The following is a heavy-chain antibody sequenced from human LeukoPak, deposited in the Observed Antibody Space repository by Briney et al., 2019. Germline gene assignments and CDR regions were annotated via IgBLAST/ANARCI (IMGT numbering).Heavy chain of an antibody. CDR1: GFTFSSYG. CDR2: ISYDGSNK. V-gene: IGHV3-30*18. Sequence: PGGSLRLSCAASGFTFSSYGMHWVRQAPGKGLEWVAVISYDGSNKYYADSVKGRFTISRDNSKNTLYLQMNSLRAEDTAVYYCANGRYEDYYDSSGYYYPPAISWGQGTLVTVSS. CDR3: ANGRYEDYYDSSGYYYPPAIS. D-gene: IGHD3-22*01. J-gene: IGHJ4*02.